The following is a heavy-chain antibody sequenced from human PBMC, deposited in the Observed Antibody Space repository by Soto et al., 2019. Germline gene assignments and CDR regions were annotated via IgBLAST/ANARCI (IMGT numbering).Heavy chain of an antibody. Sequence: SVKVSCKASGGTFSSYAISWVRQAPGQGLEWMGGIIPIFGTANYAQKFQGRVTITADESTSTAYMELSSLRSEDTAVYYCAREYYYEISGYCSLDYWRQGTLVTVSS. CDR3: AREYYYEISGYCSLDY. J-gene: IGHJ4*02. D-gene: IGHD3-22*01. CDR1: GGTFSSYA. CDR2: IIPIFGTA. V-gene: IGHV1-69*13.